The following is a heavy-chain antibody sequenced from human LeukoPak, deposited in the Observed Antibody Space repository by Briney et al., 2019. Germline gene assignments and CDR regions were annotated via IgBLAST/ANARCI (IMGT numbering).Heavy chain of an antibody. J-gene: IGHJ5*02. CDR1: GYTFTSYG. Sequence: ASVKVSCKASGYTFTSYGISWVRQAPGQGLEWMGWISAYNGNTNYAQKLQGRVTMTTDTSTSTAYMELRSLRSDDTAVYYCARDKTYYYDSSGYYTGWFDPWGQGTLVTVSS. CDR3: ARDKTYYYDSSGYYTGWFDP. CDR2: ISAYNGNT. V-gene: IGHV1-18*01. D-gene: IGHD3-22*01.